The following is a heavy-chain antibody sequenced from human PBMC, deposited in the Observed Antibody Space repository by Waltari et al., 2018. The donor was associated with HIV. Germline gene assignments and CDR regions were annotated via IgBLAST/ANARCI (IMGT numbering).Heavy chain of an antibody. CDR3: AGDSGKTRLFDY. Sequence: QVQLVQSGSELKEHGASVKIFCKASGYTLTSSSRNWVRQAPGQGLEWMGWITTISGNPTYAPGFTRRFVFSLDSSVTMAYLEISSLRADDAAVYYCAGDSGKTRLFDYWRQGTLVTVSS. V-gene: IGHV7-4-1*04. CDR2: ITTISGNP. D-gene: IGHD6-25*01. J-gene: IGHJ4*02. CDR1: GYTLTSSS.